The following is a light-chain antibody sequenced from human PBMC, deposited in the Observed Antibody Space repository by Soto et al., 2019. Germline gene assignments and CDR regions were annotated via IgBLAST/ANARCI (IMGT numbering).Light chain of an antibody. CDR1: QSVSSN. J-gene: IGKJ1*01. CDR2: DAS. Sequence: EIVLTQSPATLSLSPGERATLSCRASQSVSSNLAWYQHKPGQPPRLLIYDASTRATGIPARFSGGGSGTDFTLTISSLEPEDFATYYCQQYNSYPWTFGQGTKVEIK. CDR3: QQYNSYPWT. V-gene: IGKV3-11*01.